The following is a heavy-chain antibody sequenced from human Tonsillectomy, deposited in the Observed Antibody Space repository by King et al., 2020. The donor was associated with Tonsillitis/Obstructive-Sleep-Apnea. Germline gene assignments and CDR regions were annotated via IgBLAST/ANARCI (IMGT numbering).Heavy chain of an antibody. CDR1: GFTFSTYC. Sequence: VQLVESGGGLVQPGGSLRLSCAASGFTFSTYCMNWVRQAPGKGLEWVSYISSSSSSIYYADSVKGRFTISRDNAKNSLYLQMNSLRDEDTAVYYCARDVDKEGCPDYWRQGTLVTVSS. CDR2: ISSSSSSI. CDR3: ARDVDKEGCPDY. J-gene: IGHJ4*02. D-gene: IGHD6-19*01. V-gene: IGHV3-48*02.